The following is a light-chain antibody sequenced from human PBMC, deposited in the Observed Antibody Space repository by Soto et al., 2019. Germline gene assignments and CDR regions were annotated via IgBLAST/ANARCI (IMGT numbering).Light chain of an antibody. CDR1: RSVSSH. V-gene: IGKV3-15*01. CDR2: GAS. CDR3: QQYNSWPDT. Sequence: EIVMTQSPATLSVSPGEKATLSCRASRSVSSHLAWYQQRPGQAPRLLIYGASTRATGIPARFSGSGSGTEFTLTISGLQSEDFAVYYCQQYNSWPDTFGQGTRL. J-gene: IGKJ5*01.